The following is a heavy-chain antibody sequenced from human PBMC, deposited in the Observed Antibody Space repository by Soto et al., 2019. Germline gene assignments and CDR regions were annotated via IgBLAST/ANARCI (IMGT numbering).Heavy chain of an antibody. Sequence: GESLKISCKVSGYSFNNYWIAWVRQRPGTGLEWMGIIYPSNSGTRYSPSFQGQVTISADKSISTAYLQWSSLKASDTAMYYCARQLDSSGYYWAVWGQGTMVTVSS. V-gene: IGHV5-51*01. CDR1: GYSFNNYW. CDR3: ARQLDSSGYYWAV. CDR2: IYPSNSGT. D-gene: IGHD3-22*01. J-gene: IGHJ3*01.